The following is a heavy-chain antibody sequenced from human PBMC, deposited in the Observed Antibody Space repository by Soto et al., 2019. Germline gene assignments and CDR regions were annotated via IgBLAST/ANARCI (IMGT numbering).Heavy chain of an antibody. CDR1: AGSFSHYY. CDR3: ARGGSSDWQVALDI. D-gene: IGHD6-19*01. J-gene: IGHJ3*02. CDR2: IKHSGSS. V-gene: IGHV4-34*01. Sequence: SETLSLTCAVYAGSFSHYYWNWIRQSPGKGLEWIGKIKHSGSSNYNPSLRGRVSISVDMSKNQFSLRLTSVTAADTAVYYCARGGSSDWQVALDIWGQGTMVTVSS.